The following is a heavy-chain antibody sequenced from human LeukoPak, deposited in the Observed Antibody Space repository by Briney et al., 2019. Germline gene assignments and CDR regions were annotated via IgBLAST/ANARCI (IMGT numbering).Heavy chain of an antibody. CDR1: GFTFSSYS. CDR3: ARLAAGGSYYYYMDV. Sequence: GGSLRLSCAASGFTFSSYSMNWVRQAPGKGLEWVSSISSSSSYIYYADSVKGRFTISRDNAKNSLYLQMNSLRADDTAVYYCARLAAGGSYYYYMDVWGKGTTVIVSS. V-gene: IGHV3-21*01. J-gene: IGHJ6*03. CDR2: ISSSSSYI. D-gene: IGHD6-25*01.